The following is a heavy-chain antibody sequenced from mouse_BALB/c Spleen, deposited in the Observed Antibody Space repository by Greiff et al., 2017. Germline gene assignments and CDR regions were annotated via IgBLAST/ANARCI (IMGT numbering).Heavy chain of an antibody. CDR3: ARERMGGDPYSDS. D-gene: IGHD2-13*01. CDR2: ISDGGSYT. V-gene: IGHV5-4*02. Sequence: EVQGVESGGGLVKPGGSLKLSCAASGFTFSDYYMYWVRQTPEKRLEWVATISDGGSYTYYPDSVKGRFTISRDNAKNNLYLQMSSLKSEDTAMYYCARERMGGDPYSDSWGQGTTLTVSS. J-gene: IGHJ2*01. CDR1: GFTFSDYY.